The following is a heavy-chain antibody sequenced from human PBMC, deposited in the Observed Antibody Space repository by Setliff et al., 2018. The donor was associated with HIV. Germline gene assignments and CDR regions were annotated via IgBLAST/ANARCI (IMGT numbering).Heavy chain of an antibody. J-gene: IGHJ4*02. D-gene: IGHD3-22*01. V-gene: IGHV3-13*01. CDR3: ARDVRSGYYSIDS. Sequence: GGSLRLSCEASGFIFSNHDFHWVRQAAEKGLEWVAAIGTGGDTYYVDSVKGRFTISSENARNSLYLQMNSLRAGDTAVYYCARDVRSGYYSIDSWGQGTLVTVSS. CDR1: GFIFSNHD. CDR2: IGTGGDT.